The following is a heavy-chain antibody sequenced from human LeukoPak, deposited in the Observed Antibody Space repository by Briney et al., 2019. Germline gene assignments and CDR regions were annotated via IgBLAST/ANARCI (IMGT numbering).Heavy chain of an antibody. D-gene: IGHD6-13*01. Sequence: ASVKVSCKASGYTFTGYYMHWVRQAPGQGLEWMGWINPNSGGTNYAQKFQGRVTMTRDTSISTAYMELSRLRSDDTAVYYCANLGTIAAAGDFDYWGQGTLVTVSS. CDR1: GYTFTGYY. J-gene: IGHJ4*02. CDR2: INPNSGGT. V-gene: IGHV1-2*02. CDR3: ANLGTIAAAGDFDY.